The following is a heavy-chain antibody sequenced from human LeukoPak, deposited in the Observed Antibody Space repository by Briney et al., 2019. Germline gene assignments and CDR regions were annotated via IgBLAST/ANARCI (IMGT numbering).Heavy chain of an antibody. CDR1: GGSISSGGYY. CDR3: ARDREGGSGSYSYAFDI. V-gene: IGHV4-31*03. J-gene: IGHJ3*02. D-gene: IGHD3-10*01. Sequence: PSETLSLTCTVSGGSISSGGYYWSWIRQHPGKGLEWIEYIYYSGSTYYNPSLKSRVTISVDTSKNQSSLKLSSVTAADTAVYYCARDREGGSGSYSYAFDIWGQGTMVTVSS. CDR2: IYYSGST.